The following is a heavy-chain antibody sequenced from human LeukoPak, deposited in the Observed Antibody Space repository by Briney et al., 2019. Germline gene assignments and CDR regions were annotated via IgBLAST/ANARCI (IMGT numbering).Heavy chain of an antibody. D-gene: IGHD3-22*01. V-gene: IGHV5-51*01. Sequence: GESLKISCKGSGYSFTSYWIGWVRQMPGKGLEWMGIIYPGDSDTRYSPSFRGQVTISADKSISTAYLQWSSLKASDTAMYYCASTTYYYDSSGYYSFDYWGQGTLVTVSS. CDR1: GYSFTSYW. CDR3: ASTTYYYDSSGYYSFDY. CDR2: IYPGDSDT. J-gene: IGHJ4*02.